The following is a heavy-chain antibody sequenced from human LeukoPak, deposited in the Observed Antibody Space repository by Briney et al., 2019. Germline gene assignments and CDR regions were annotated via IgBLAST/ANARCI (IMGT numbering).Heavy chain of an antibody. J-gene: IGHJ6*03. Sequence: ASVKVSCKASGYTFTGYYMHWVRQAPGQGLEWMGWINPNSGGTNYAQKFQGRVTMTRNTSISTAYMELSSLRSEDTAVYYCARRYEWDYYMDVWGKGTTVTISS. CDR1: GYTFTGYY. CDR2: INPNSGGT. D-gene: IGHD1-26*01. CDR3: ARRYEWDYYMDV. V-gene: IGHV1-2*02.